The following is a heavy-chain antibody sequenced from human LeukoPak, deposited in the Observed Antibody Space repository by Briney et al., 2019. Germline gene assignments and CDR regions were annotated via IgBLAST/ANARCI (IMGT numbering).Heavy chain of an antibody. J-gene: IGHJ4*02. V-gene: IGHV4-61*01. D-gene: IGHD6-19*01. CDR3: ARERYTSGSYRAYDY. Sequence: PSETLSLTCSVSGGSVSSGSYYWNWIRQPPGKGLEWIGYIYYNGNTNYNPSLKIRVTISVDTSKNQFSLNLSSVTAADTAVYYCARERYTSGSYRAYDYWGQGTLVTVSS. CDR2: IYYNGNT. CDR1: GGSVSSGSYY.